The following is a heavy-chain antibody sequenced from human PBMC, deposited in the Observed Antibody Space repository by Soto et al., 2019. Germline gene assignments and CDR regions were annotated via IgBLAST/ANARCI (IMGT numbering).Heavy chain of an antibody. J-gene: IGHJ4*02. D-gene: IGHD6-13*01. V-gene: IGHV3-23*01. CDR1: GFTFSTYT. CDR2: INAPGSPT. Sequence: PGGSLRLSCAASGFTFSTYTMNWVRQAPGKGLEWVSGINAPGSPTYYAASVKGRFTVSRDNSKKMLFLQMNSLRDEDTAVYYCAKDRHPAGIWTFDTWGRGTLFTVAS. CDR3: AKDRHPAGIWTFDT.